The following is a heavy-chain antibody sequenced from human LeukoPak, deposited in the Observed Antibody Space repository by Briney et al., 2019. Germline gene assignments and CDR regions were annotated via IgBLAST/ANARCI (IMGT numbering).Heavy chain of an antibody. CDR2: INPNSGGT. CDR3: ARDRSPWPYYMDV. CDR1: GYTFTSYY. V-gene: IGHV1-2*02. D-gene: IGHD5-12*01. Sequence: GASVKVSCKASGYTFTSYYMHWVRQAPGQGLEWMGWINPNSGGTNYAQKFQGRVTMTRDTSISTAYMELSRLRSDDTAVYYCARDRSPWPYYMDVWGKGTTVTVSS. J-gene: IGHJ6*03.